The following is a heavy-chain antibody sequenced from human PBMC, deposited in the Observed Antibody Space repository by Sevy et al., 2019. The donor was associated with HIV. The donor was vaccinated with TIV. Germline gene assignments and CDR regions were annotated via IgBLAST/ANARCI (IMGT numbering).Heavy chain of an antibody. Sequence: GGSLRLSCAASGFTFSNAWMSWVRQSPGKGLEWVGRIRSKAGGGTTDYATIVKGKFTISRDDSRDILYLHVNSLETEDTAVYYCTTDHRRDGIVVVPFEYWGQGTLVTVSS. CDR1: GFTFSNAW. V-gene: IGHV3-15*01. J-gene: IGHJ4*02. CDR2: IRSKAGGGTT. CDR3: TTDHRRDGIVVVPFEY. D-gene: IGHD2-15*01.